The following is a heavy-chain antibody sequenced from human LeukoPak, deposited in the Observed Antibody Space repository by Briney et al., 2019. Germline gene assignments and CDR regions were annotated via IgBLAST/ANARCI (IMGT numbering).Heavy chain of an antibody. Sequence: GGSLRLSCAASGFTFYDYAMHWVRQAPGKGLEWVSGISWNRGSIGCADSVKGRFTISRDNAKNSLYLQMNSLRAEDTALYYCAKDNRRHGYYGMGVWGQGTTVTVSS. CDR1: GFTFYDYA. V-gene: IGHV3-9*01. CDR2: ISWNRGSI. J-gene: IGHJ6*02. CDR3: AKDNRRHGYYGMGV.